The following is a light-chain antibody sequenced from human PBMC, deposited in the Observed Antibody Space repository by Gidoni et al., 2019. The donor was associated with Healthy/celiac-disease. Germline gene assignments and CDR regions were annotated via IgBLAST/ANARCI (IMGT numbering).Light chain of an antibody. V-gene: IGLV2-14*01. CDR3: SSYTSSSTLHYV. CDR2: DVS. Sequence: QSALTHPASVSGSPGQSITISCTGTSSDVGGYNYVSWYQQHPGKAPKLMIYDVSNRPSGVSNRFSGSKSGNTASLTISGLQAEDEADYYCSSYTSSSTLHYVFGTGTKVTVL. CDR1: SSDVGGYNY. J-gene: IGLJ1*01.